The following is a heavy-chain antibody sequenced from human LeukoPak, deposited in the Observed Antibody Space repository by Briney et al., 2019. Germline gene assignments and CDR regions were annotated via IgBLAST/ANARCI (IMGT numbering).Heavy chain of an antibody. V-gene: IGHV1-69*02. Sequence: SVKVSCKASGGTFSSYTISWVRQAPGQGLEWMGGIIPILGIANYAQKFQGRVTITADKSTSTAYMELSSLRSEDTAVYYCARVHGGGAYYMDVWGKGTTVTVSS. J-gene: IGHJ6*03. CDR3: ARVHGGGAYYMDV. CDR1: GGTFSSYT. D-gene: IGHD3-10*01. CDR2: IIPILGIA.